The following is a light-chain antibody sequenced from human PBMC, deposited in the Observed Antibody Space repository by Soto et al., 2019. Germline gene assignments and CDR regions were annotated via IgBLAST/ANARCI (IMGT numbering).Light chain of an antibody. Sequence: DIPMTQSPSSLSASVGDRVNISCRASQGIGNYLAWYQQKPGKVPELLIYDASTSQIGVPSRFSGSRSGTDFTLTISSRQPEDAANYFCQEYTGAPYTFGQGTKLEIK. CDR3: QEYTGAPYT. CDR2: DAS. V-gene: IGKV1-27*01. CDR1: QGIGNY. J-gene: IGKJ2*01.